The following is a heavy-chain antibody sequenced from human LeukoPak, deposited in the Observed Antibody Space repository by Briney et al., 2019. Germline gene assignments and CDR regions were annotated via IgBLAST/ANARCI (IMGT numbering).Heavy chain of an antibody. J-gene: IGHJ5*02. Sequence: GGSLRLSGAASGFTFVDYPMHWAGQAPGKGLGWASGISWNSGSIGYADSVKGRFTISRDNAKNSLYLQMNSLRAEDTALYYCAKDQGYQLPSTDNWFDPWGQGTLVTVSS. V-gene: IGHV3-9*01. CDR2: ISWNSGSI. D-gene: IGHD2-2*01. CDR1: GFTFVDYP. CDR3: AKDQGYQLPSTDNWFDP.